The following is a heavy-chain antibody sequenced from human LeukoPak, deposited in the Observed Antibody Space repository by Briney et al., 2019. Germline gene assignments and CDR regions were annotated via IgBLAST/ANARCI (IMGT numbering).Heavy chain of an antibody. D-gene: IGHD5-18*01. J-gene: IGHJ4*02. CDR2: IVVGSGNT. Sequence: GASVKVSCKASGFTFTSSAMQWVRQARGQRLEWIGWIVVGSGNTNYAQKFQERVTITRDMSTSTAYMELSSLRSGDTAVYYCAAGGYSYGYRYYFDYWGQGTLVTVSS. V-gene: IGHV1-58*02. CDR1: GFTFTSSA. CDR3: AAGGYSYGYRYYFDY.